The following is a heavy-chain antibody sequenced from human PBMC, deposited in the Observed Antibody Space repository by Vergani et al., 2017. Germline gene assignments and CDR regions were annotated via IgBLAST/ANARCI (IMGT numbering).Heavy chain of an antibody. CDR2: ISGSGGST. V-gene: IGHV3-23*01. D-gene: IGHD6-19*01. CDR3: AKDRGSSGWYYFDY. J-gene: IGHJ4*02. CDR1: GFTFSSYA. Sequence: EVQLLESGGGLVQPGGSLRLSCAASGFTFSSYAMSWVRQAPGKGLEWVSAISGSGGSTYYADSVKGRFTISRDNAKNTLYLQMTSLRAEDTAVYYCAKDRGSSGWYYFDYWGQGTLVTVSS.